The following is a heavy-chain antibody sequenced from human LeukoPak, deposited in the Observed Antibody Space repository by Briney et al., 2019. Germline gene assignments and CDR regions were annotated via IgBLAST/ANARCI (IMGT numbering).Heavy chain of an antibody. CDR3: AKVYSRTTVAFFDY. Sequence: GGSLRLSCAASGFTFSSYAMSWVRQAPGKGLEWVSAISGSGGSTYYADSVKGRFAISRDNSKNTLYLQMNSLRAEDTAVYYCAKVYSRTTVAFFDYWGQGTLVTVSS. J-gene: IGHJ4*02. V-gene: IGHV3-23*01. CDR2: ISGSGGST. D-gene: IGHD4-23*01. CDR1: GFTFSSYA.